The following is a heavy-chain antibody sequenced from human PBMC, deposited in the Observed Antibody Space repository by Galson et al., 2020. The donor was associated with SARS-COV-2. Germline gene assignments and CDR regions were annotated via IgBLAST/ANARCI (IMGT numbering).Heavy chain of an antibody. CDR1: GFTFSSYG. J-gene: IGHJ5*02. CDR2: ISYDDTNK. D-gene: IGHD2-8*02. Sequence: GGSLRLSCAASGFTFSSYGMHWVRQAPGKGLEWVALISYDDTNKYYADSVKGRFTISRDKSKNTLYLQMNSLRAEDTAVYYCAKDLYNFDCTGPVSWGQGTLVTVSS. V-gene: IGHV3-30*18. CDR3: AKDLYNFDCTGPVS.